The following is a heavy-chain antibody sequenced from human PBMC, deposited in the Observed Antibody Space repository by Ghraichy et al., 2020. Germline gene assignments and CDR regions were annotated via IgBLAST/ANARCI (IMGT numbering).Heavy chain of an antibody. D-gene: IGHD6-19*01. CDR2: IIPILGIA. CDR3: ARDRYSSGWYYYYGMDV. V-gene: IGHV1-69*04. J-gene: IGHJ6*02. CDR1: GGTFSSYA. Sequence: SVKVSCKASGGTFSSYAISWVRQAPGQGLEWMGRIIPILGIANYAQKFQGRVTITADKSTSTAYMELSSLRSEDTAVYYCARDRYSSGWYYYYGMDVWGQGTTVTVSS.